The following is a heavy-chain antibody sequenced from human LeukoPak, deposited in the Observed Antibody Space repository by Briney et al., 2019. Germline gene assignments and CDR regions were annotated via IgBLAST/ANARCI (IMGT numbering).Heavy chain of an antibody. V-gene: IGHV3-21*06. CDR3: ARDTRQTSVTNFDS. J-gene: IGHJ4*02. Sequence: GGSLRLSCATSGFTFSSYAMDWVRQAPGKGLEWVSSISSGGNYKYYGDSVWGRFTISRDDAKNSLYLEMNSLRAEDTAVYYCARDTRQTSVTNFDSWGQGTLVIVS. CDR2: ISSGGNYK. CDR1: GFTFSSYA. D-gene: IGHD4-17*01.